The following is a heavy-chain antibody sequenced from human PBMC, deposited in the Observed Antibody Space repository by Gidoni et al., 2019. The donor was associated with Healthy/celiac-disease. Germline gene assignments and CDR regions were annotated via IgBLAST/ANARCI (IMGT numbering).Heavy chain of an antibody. D-gene: IGHD5-18*01. Sequence: QVHLQESAPGLVKPSETLSLTCTASVGSISSYSWSWIRQPPGTGLEWIGYIYYIGSTNYNPSLKSRDTISVDTSKNQFTLKLSAVTAADTAVYYCARAPTKGGYSYGNDAFDIWGQGTMVTVSS. V-gene: IGHV4-59*01. CDR2: IYYIGST. CDR3: ARAPTKGGYSYGNDAFDI. J-gene: IGHJ3*02. CDR1: VGSISSYS.